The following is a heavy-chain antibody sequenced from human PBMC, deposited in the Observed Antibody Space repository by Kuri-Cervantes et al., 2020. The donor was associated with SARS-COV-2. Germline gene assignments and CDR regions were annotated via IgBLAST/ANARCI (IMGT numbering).Heavy chain of an antibody. V-gene: IGHV4-39*07. J-gene: IGHJ6*03. Sequence: GSLRLSCTVSGGSISSSSYYWGWIRQPPGKGLEWIGYIYHSGSTYYNPSLKSRVTISVDRSKNQFSLKLSSVTAADTAVYYCARDRMWEPNRYYYYYYYYMDVWGKGTTVTVSS. CDR3: ARDRMWEPNRYYYYYYYYMDV. CDR2: IYHSGST. D-gene: IGHD1-26*01. CDR1: GGSISSSSYY.